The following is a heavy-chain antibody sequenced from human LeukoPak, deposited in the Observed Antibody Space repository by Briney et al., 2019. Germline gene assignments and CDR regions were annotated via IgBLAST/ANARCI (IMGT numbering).Heavy chain of an antibody. V-gene: IGHV1-18*01. CDR3: ARGEDYYDSSGYDDAFDI. J-gene: IGHJ3*02. Sequence: ASVKVSCKASGYTFTSYGISWVRQAPGQGLEWMGWISAYNGNTNYAQKLQGRATMTTGTSTSTAYMELRSLRSDDTAVYYCARGEDYYDSSGYDDAFDIWGQGTMVTVSS. D-gene: IGHD3-22*01. CDR1: GYTFTSYG. CDR2: ISAYNGNT.